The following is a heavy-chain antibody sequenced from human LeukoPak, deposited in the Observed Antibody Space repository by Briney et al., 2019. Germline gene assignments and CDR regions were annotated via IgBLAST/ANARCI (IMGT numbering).Heavy chain of an antibody. CDR3: ARDTSSSWYAY. CDR1: GYTFTSYY. Sequence: ASVKVSCKASGYTFTSYYMHWVRQAPGQGPEWMGVINPSGGSTSYAQKFQGRVTMTRDTSTSTVYMELSSLRSEDTAVYYCARDTSSSWYAYWGQGTLVTVSS. D-gene: IGHD6-13*01. CDR2: INPSGGST. J-gene: IGHJ4*02. V-gene: IGHV1-46*01.